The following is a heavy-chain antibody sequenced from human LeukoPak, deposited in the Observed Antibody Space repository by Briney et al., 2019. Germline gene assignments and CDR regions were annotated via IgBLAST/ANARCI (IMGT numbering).Heavy chain of an antibody. CDR2: IFPPDSNT. Sequence: GESLKISCQGFGFSGYWIAWVRQMPGKGLEWMAIIFPPDSNTRYNPSFQGQVTISADKSTNTAYLHWGSLKASDTGMYYCARFGGPDLQHNWFDLWGQGTLVTVSS. D-gene: IGHD1-1*01. CDR3: ARFGGPDLQHNWFDL. V-gene: IGHV5-51*01. J-gene: IGHJ5*02. CDR1: GFSGYW.